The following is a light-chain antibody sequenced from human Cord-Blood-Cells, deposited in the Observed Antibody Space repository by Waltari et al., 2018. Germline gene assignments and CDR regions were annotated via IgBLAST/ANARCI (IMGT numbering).Light chain of an antibody. CDR1: QSVSSY. V-gene: IGKV3-11*01. Sequence: EIVLTQSPATLSLSPGERATLSCRASQSVSSYLAWYQQKPGQAPRLLIYDASNRATGIRARFSGSGSGTDFTLTISSLEPEDFAVYYCQQRSNWTFGQGTKVEIK. CDR3: QQRSNWT. CDR2: DAS. J-gene: IGKJ1*01.